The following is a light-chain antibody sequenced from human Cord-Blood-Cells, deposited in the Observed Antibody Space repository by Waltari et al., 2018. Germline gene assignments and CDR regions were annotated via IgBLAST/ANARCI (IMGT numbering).Light chain of an antibody. J-gene: IGKJ2*01. CDR3: QQHSNWPPYT. CDR2: DAS. CDR1: QSVSSY. Sequence: EIVLTQSPATLSLSPGERATLSCRASQSVSSYLAWYHQKPGQAPRLLIYDASNRATGIPARFSGSGSGTDFTLTISSLEPEDFAVYYCQQHSNWPPYTFGQGTKLEIK. V-gene: IGKV3-11*01.